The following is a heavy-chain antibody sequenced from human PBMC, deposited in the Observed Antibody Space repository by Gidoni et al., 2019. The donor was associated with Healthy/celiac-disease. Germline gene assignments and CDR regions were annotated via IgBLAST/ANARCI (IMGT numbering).Heavy chain of an antibody. D-gene: IGHD3-22*01. V-gene: IGHV1-18*01. CDR1: GYTFTSYG. Sequence: QVQLVQSGAEVKKPGASVKVSCKDSGYTFTSYGLSWVRQAPGQGLEWMGWISAYNGNTNDAQKLQGRVTMTTDTSTSTAYMELRSLRSDDTAVYYCARGYYDSSGYYYAGYWDYWGQGTLVTVSS. CDR2: ISAYNGNT. CDR3: ARGYYDSSGYYYAGYWDY. J-gene: IGHJ4*02.